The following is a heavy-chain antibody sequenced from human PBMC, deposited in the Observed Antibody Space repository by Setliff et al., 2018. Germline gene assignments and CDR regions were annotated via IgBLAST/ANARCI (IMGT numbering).Heavy chain of an antibody. CDR1: GDSMNDNH. CDR2: IYTSGGT. D-gene: IGHD6-25*01. Sequence: SETLSLTCTVSGDSMNDNHRTWMRQPPGKGLEWIGYIYTSGGTNYNPSLKSRVTISVDMTENQFSLILRSVVAADTAVYYCARGVSGVSWTPRYWGRGTLVTVSS. J-gene: IGHJ4*02. V-gene: IGHV4-4*08. CDR3: ARGVSGVSWTPRY.